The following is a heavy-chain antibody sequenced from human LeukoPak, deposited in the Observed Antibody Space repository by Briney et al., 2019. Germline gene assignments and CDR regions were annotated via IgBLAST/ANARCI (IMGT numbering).Heavy chain of an antibody. CDR1: GFIFSDHY. J-gene: IGHJ6*02. D-gene: IGHD2-15*01. CDR2: ISSSSSYI. V-gene: IGHV3-21*01. Sequence: GGSLRLSCAASGFIFSDHYIDWVRQAPGKGLEWVSSISSSSSYIYYADSVKGRFTISRDNAKNSLYLQMNSLRAEDTAVYYCARDLFPRPYCSGGSCYYYYGMDVWGQGTTVTVSS. CDR3: ARDLFPRPYCSGGSCYYYYGMDV.